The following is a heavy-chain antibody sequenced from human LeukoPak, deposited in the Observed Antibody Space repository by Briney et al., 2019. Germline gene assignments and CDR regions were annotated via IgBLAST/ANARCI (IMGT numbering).Heavy chain of an antibody. CDR3: AWAIVVVPAAMRGFGY. V-gene: IGHV3-66*01. J-gene: IGHJ4*02. CDR2: IYSGGGT. Sequence: GGSLRLSCAASGFTVSSNYMSWVRQAPGKGLEWVSVIYSGGGTYYADSVKGRFTISRDNSKNTLYLQMSSLRAEDTAVYYCAWAIVVVPAAMRGFGYWGQGTLVTVSS. CDR1: GFTVSSNY. D-gene: IGHD2-2*01.